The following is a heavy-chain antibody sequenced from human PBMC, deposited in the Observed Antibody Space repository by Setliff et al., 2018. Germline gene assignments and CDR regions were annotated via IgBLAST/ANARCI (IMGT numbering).Heavy chain of an antibody. V-gene: IGHV1-69*13. CDR1: GGTFSNYA. J-gene: IGHJ4*02. CDR2: IVPIFVGA. CDR3: VCGHRSQATSDF. D-gene: IGHD2-21*01. Sequence: SVKVSCKASGGTFSNYAISWVRQAPGQGLEWMGGIVPIFVGANYAQKFRDRVTMTADESTNTFYMESSSLTSEDTAVYFCVCGHRSQATSDFWGQGTLVTVSS.